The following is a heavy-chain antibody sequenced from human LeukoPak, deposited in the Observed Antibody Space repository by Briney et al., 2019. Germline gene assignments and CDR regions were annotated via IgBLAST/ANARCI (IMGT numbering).Heavy chain of an antibody. CDR1: GFTFDDYA. D-gene: IGHD3-10*01. Sequence: PGRSLRLSCAASGFTFDDYAMHWVRQAPGKGLEWVSGISWNSGSIGYADSVKGRFTISRDNAKNSLYLQMNSLRAEDTAVYYCAGGSIRFGELLLWGQGTLVTVSS. CDR2: ISWNSGSI. V-gene: IGHV3-9*01. CDR3: AGGSIRFGELLL. J-gene: IGHJ4*02.